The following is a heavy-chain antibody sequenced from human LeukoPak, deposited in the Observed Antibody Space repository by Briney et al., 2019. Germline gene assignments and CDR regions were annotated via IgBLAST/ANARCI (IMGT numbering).Heavy chain of an antibody. D-gene: IGHD3-10*01. CDR3: TSRAELWFGELATVDY. Sequence: PGGSLRLSCAASGFAFSGSAMHWVRQASGKGLEWVGRIRSKANSYATAYAASVKGRFTISRDDSKNTAYLQMNSLKTEDTAVYYCTSRAELWFGELATVDYWGQGTLVTVSS. J-gene: IGHJ4*02. CDR1: GFAFSGSA. V-gene: IGHV3-73*01. CDR2: IRSKANSYAT.